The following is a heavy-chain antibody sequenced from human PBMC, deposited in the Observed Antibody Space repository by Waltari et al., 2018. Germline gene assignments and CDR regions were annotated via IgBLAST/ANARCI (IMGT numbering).Heavy chain of an antibody. Sequence: QLQLQESGSGLVKPSQTLSLTCAVSGDSISSGGYSWSWIRQPPGKGLEWIGYIYYSGNTYDKPSLKSRVNISLDRSKNQFSLRLNAVTAADTAVYYCARRMTTQLIGGFDPWGQGTLVTVSS. CDR3: ARRMTTQLIGGFDP. J-gene: IGHJ5*02. D-gene: IGHD4-4*01. V-gene: IGHV4-30-2*01. CDR2: IYYSGNT. CDR1: GDSISSGGYS.